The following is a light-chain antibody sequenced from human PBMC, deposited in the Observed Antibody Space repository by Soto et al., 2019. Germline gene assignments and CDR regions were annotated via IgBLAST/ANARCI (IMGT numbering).Light chain of an antibody. J-gene: IGLJ7*01. Sequence: QPASVSGSPGQSITISCTGVSGDVGNYNLVSWYQQHPAKAPKLIIYEDDKRPSGVSNRFSGSKSGDTASPTISGLQSEDEAAYYCCSYLGSSTVFGGGTQLTVL. V-gene: IGLV2-23*01. CDR2: EDD. CDR1: SGDVGNYNL. CDR3: CSYLGSSTV.